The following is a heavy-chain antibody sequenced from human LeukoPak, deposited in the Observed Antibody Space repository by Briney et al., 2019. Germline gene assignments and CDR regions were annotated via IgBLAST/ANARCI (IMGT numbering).Heavy chain of an antibody. V-gene: IGHV4-4*02. CDR2: IYHSGST. Sequence: PSETLSLTCAVTGGSISSSNWWSWVRQPPGKGLEWIGEIYHSGSTNYNPSLKSRVTISVDKSKNQFSLKLSSVTAADTAVYYCARRIQLWFPFDYWGQGTLVTVSS. CDR1: GGSISSSNW. CDR3: ARRIQLWFPFDY. J-gene: IGHJ4*02. D-gene: IGHD5-18*01.